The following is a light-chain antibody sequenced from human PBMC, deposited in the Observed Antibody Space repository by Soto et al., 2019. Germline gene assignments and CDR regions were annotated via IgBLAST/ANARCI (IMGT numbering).Light chain of an antibody. CDR3: QEYNSNWT. V-gene: IGKV1-5*03. J-gene: IGKJ1*01. Sequence: DIQMTQSPSTLSASVGDRVTITCRASQSISKYLVWYQQKPGKAPKLLIYKASSLESGVPSRFSGSGSGTEFTLTISSLQPDDFGTYYCQEYNSNWTFGQGTKVDIK. CDR1: QSISKY. CDR2: KAS.